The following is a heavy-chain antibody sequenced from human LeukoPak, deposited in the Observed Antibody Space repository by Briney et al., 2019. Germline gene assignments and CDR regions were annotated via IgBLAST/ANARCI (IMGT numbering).Heavy chain of an antibody. CDR3: ARDPADAPGDY. V-gene: IGHV3-66*01. CDR1: GLTVSSNY. CDR2: IYTGGKT. J-gene: IGHJ4*02. Sequence: PGGSLRLSCAASGLTVSSNYMSWVRQAPEKGLEWVSVIYTGGKTLYADSVKDRFTISKDNSKNTVYLQMNSLRVEDTAVYYCARDPADAPGDYWGQGTLVTVSS.